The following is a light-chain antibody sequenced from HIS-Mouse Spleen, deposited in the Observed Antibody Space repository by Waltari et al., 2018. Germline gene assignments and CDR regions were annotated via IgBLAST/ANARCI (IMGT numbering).Light chain of an antibody. Sequence: SYELTQPPSVSVSPGQPARTTCSGVALPKNYANGYKQNSGQAPVLVIYEDSKRPSGIPERFSGSSSGTMATLTISGAQVEDEADYYCYSTDSSGNHRVFGGGTKLTVL. CDR3: YSTDSSGNHRV. CDR1: ALPKNY. V-gene: IGLV3-10*01. CDR2: EDS. J-gene: IGLJ2*01.